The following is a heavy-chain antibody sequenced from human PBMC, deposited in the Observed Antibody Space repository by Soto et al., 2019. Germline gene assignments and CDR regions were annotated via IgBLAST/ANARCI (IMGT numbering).Heavy chain of an antibody. D-gene: IGHD4-17*01. CDR3: ASGSPFDDYVFDY. J-gene: IGHJ4*02. CDR2: ISSSSSYI. CDR1: GFTFSSYS. V-gene: IGHV3-21*01. Sequence: GGSLRLSCAASGFTFSSYSMNWVRQAPGKGLEWVSSISSSSSYIYYADSVKGRFTISRDNAKNSLYLQMNSLRAEDTAVYYCASGSPFDDYVFDYWGQGTLVTVSS.